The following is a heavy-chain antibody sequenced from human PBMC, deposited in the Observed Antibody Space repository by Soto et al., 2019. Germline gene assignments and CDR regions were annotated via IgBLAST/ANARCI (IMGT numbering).Heavy chain of an antibody. CDR3: ARGMSYDFWSGRRWFDP. CDR2: INHSGST. D-gene: IGHD3-3*01. V-gene: IGHV4-34*01. Sequence: QVQLQQWGAGLLKPSETLSLTCAVYGGSFSGYYWSWIRQPPGKGLEWIGEINHSGSTNYNPSLKSRVTISVDTSKNQFALKLSSVTAADTAVYYCARGMSYDFWSGRRWFDPWGQGTLVTVSS. J-gene: IGHJ5*02. CDR1: GGSFSGYY.